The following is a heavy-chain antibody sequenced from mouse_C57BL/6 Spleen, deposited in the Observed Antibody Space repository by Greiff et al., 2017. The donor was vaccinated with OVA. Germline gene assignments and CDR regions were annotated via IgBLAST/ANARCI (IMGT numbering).Heavy chain of an antibody. V-gene: IGHV3-6*01. CDR2: IRSDGSN. CDR1: GYSITSGYY. J-gene: IGHJ2*01. Sequence: EVQLVESGPGLVKPSQSLSLTCSVTGYSITSGYYWNWIRQFPGNKLEWMGYIRSDGSNNYNPSLKNRISITRDTSKNQFFLKLNSVTTEDTATYYYARRGMDYWGQGTTLTVSS. CDR3: ARRGMDY.